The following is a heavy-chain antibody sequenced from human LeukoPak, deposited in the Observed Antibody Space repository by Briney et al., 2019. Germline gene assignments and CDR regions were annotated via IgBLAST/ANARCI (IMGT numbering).Heavy chain of an antibody. D-gene: IGHD5-12*01. Sequence: SETLSLTCSVSGGSISSPISYWGWIRQSPGKGLEWIASIYYTGSTYFNPSLKSRVAISVDTSKDQFSLNLTSVTAADTAVYYCARVYGSGYDFRGAFDIWGQGTMVTVSS. J-gene: IGHJ3*02. CDR3: ARVYGSGYDFRGAFDI. CDR2: IYYTGST. V-gene: IGHV4-39*01. CDR1: GGSISSPISY.